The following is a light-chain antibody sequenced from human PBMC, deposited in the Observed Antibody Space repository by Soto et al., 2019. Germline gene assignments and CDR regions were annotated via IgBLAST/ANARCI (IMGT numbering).Light chain of an antibody. CDR3: QQRSDWPIT. CDR2: DAS. Sequence: ETVLTQSPGTVSLSPGDRATLPCSASQSVSSNKLAWYQQKPGQAPRLLIYDASNRATGFPARFSGSESGTDFTLTISSLEPEDFAVYYCQQRSDWPITFGQGTRLEIK. CDR1: QSVSSN. V-gene: IGKV3-11*01. J-gene: IGKJ5*01.